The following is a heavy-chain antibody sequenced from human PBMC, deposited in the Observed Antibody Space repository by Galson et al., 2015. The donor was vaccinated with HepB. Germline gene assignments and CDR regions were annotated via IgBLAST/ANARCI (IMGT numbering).Heavy chain of an antibody. J-gene: IGHJ3*02. CDR2: INPNTGDT. Sequence: SVKVSCKASGYTFTGYYMHWVRQAPGQGLEWMGWINPNTGDTNHAQNFQGRVTMTRDTSSSTAYMELSTLTSDDTAVYYCARDKYYDFWSGCYHDAFHIWGQGTMVTVSS. V-gene: IGHV1-2*02. CDR1: GYTFTGYY. CDR3: ARDKYYDFWSGCYHDAFHI. D-gene: IGHD3-3*01.